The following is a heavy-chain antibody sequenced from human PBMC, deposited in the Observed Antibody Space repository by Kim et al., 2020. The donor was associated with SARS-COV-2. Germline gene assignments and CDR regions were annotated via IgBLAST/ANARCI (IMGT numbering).Heavy chain of an antibody. V-gene: IGHV3-9*01. Sequence: GGSLRLSCADSGFTFDDYAMHWVRQAPGKGLEWVSGISWNSGSIGYADSVKGRFTISRDNAKNSLYLQRNSLRAEDTTLYYCAKGTTYYYGSGGKNVWGQGTTVTVSS. CDR3: AKGTTYYYGSGGKNV. D-gene: IGHD3-10*01. CDR2: ISWNSGSI. J-gene: IGHJ6*02. CDR1: GFTFDDYA.